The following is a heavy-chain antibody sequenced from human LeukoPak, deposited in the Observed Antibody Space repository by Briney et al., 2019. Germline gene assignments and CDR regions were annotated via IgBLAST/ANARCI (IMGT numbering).Heavy chain of an antibody. CDR2: IYYSGST. Sequence: SETLSLTCTVSGGSISSYYWSWIRQPPGKGLEWIGYIYYSGSTNYNPSLKSRVTISVDTSKNQFSLKLSSVTAADTAVYYCARDIGGPSYYDSSGYARDYWGQGTLVTVSS. V-gene: IGHV4-59*01. CDR1: GGSISSYY. CDR3: ARDIGGPSYYDSSGYARDY. D-gene: IGHD3-22*01. J-gene: IGHJ4*02.